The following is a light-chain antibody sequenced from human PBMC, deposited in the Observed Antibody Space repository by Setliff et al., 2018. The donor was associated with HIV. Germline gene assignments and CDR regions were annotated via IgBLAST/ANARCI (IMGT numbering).Light chain of an antibody. Sequence: QSALTQPASVSGSPGQSITISCTGTSSDIGSSNFVSWYQQHPGKAPKVMIYNVDKRPSGVSNRFSGSKSGNTASLTISGLQTEDEADYYCQSYDDSLSGSRVFGGGTKVTVL. V-gene: IGLV2-14*03. CDR1: SSDIGSSNF. J-gene: IGLJ3*02. CDR2: NVD. CDR3: QSYDDSLSGSRV.